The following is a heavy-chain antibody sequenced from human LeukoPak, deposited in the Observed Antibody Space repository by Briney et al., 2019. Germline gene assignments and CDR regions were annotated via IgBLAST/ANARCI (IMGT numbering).Heavy chain of an antibody. CDR1: GYTFTGYY. D-gene: IGHD2-2*01. V-gene: IGHV1-2*02. CDR2: INPNSGGT. Sequence: ASVKVSCKASGYTFTGYYMHWVRQAPGQGLEWMGWINPNSGGTNYAQKFQGRVTMIRDTSISTAYMELSRLRSDDTAVYYCARGGYCSSTSCYPPGYWGQGTLVTVSS. CDR3: ARGGYCSSTSCYPPGY. J-gene: IGHJ4*02.